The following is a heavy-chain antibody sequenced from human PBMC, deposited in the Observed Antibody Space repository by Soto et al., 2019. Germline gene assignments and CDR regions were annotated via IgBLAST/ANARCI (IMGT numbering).Heavy chain of an antibody. D-gene: IGHD2-8*01. J-gene: IGHJ6*02. CDR2: INPNSGGT. V-gene: IGHV1-2*04. CDR3: ARGPLYCTNGVCYSEYYYYGMDV. CDR1: GYTFTGYY. Sequence: ASVKVSCKASGYTFTGYYMHWVRQAPGQGLEWMGWINPNSGGTNYAQKFQGWVTMTRDTSISTAYMELNRLRSDDTAVYYCARGPLYCTNGVCYSEYYYYGMDVWGQGTTVTVSS.